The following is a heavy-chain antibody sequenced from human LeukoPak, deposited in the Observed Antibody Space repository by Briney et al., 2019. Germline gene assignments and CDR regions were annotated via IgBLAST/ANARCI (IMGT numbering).Heavy chain of an antibody. CDR2: ISSGSSYI. V-gene: IGHV3-21*01. Sequence: GGSLRLSCAASGFTFSSYSMNWVRQAPGKGLEWVSSISSGSSYIYYADSEKGRFTISRDNAKNSLYLQMNSLRAEDTAVYYCARGGSNRITIFGVVPYDYWGQGTLVTVSS. J-gene: IGHJ4*02. CDR1: GFTFSSYS. D-gene: IGHD3-3*01. CDR3: ARGGSNRITIFGVVPYDY.